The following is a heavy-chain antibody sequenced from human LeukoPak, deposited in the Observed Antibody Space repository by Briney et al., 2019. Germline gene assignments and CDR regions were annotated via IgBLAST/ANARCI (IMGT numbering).Heavy chain of an antibody. CDR2: IYTSGST. Sequence: SETLSLTCTVSGGSISSGSYYWSWIRQPAGKGLEWIGRIYTSGSTNYNPSLKSRVTMSVDTSKNQFSLKLSSVTAADTAVYYCARDPGYYGSGTRGAFDYWGQGTLVTVSS. D-gene: IGHD3-10*01. CDR1: GGSISSGSYY. CDR3: ARDPGYYGSGTRGAFDY. J-gene: IGHJ4*02. V-gene: IGHV4-61*02.